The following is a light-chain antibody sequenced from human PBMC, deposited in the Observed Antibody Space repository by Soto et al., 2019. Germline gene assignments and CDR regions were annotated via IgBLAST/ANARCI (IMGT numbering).Light chain of an antibody. J-gene: IGKJ1*01. CDR3: QQYNSYST. V-gene: IGKV1-5*03. Sequence: IQMTQSPSTLSASVGDRVTITCRASQSISSWLAWYQQKPGKAPKLLIYKASSLESGVPSRFSGSGSGTEFTLNISSLQTDDFATYYCQQYNSYSTFGQGTKVEIK. CDR2: KAS. CDR1: QSISSW.